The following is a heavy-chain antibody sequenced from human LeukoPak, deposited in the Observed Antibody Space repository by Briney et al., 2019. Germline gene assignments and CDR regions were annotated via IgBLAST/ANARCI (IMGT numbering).Heavy chain of an antibody. CDR1: GFTLSRFA. V-gene: IGHV3-30-3*01. Sequence: GGSLRLSCTASGFTLSRFAMHWVRQAPGKGLEWLGHMSDDGSEKQYVDSVRGRFTISRDPSKNTPYLEMTSLRTEDTAVYYCAREADSGYYRTVDYWGQGTLVTVSS. J-gene: IGHJ4*02. CDR2: MSDDGSEK. D-gene: IGHD2-15*01. CDR3: AREADSGYYRTVDY.